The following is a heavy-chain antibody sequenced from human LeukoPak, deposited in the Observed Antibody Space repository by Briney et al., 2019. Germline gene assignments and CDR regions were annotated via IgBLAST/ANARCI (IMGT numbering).Heavy chain of an antibody. V-gene: IGHV4-59*01. D-gene: IGHD1-1*01. CDR2: IYYGGTT. CDR3: ARFDFNDPYYYYGLDV. J-gene: IGHJ6*02. CDR1: GGFLSSYY. Sequence: SETLSLTCTVSGGFLSSYYWSWIRQPPGKGLEWIGYIYYGGTTNYNPSLKSRVTISVDTSENQFSLRLSSVTAADTAVYYCARFDFNDPYYYYGLDVWAQGTTVIVSS.